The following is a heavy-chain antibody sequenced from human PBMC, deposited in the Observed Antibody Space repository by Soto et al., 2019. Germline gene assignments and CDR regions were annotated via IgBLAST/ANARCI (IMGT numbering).Heavy chain of an antibody. CDR2: FDPEDGET. CDR1: GYTLTELS. CDR3: ATRPSPHSSGYYYWYFDL. V-gene: IGHV1-24*01. Sequence: QVQLVQSGAEVKKPGASVKVSCKVSGYTLTELSMHWVRQAPGKGPEWMGGFDPEDGETIYAQKFQGRVTMTEDTSTDPAYMELSCLRSEDTAVYYCATRPSPHSSGYYYWYFDLWGRGTLVTVSS. J-gene: IGHJ2*01. D-gene: IGHD3-22*01.